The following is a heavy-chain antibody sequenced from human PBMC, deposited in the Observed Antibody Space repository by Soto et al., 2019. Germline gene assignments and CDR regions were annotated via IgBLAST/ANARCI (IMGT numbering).Heavy chain of an antibody. CDR2: INHSGST. CDR3: ASVSTAKNPYDY. CDR1: GGSFSGYY. V-gene: IGHV4-34*01. Sequence: SETLSLTXAVYGGSFSGYYWSWIRQPPGKGLEWIGEINHSGSTNYNPSLKSRVTISVDTSKNQFSLKLSSVTAADTAVYYCASVSTAKNPYDYWGQGTLVTVSS. J-gene: IGHJ4*02. D-gene: IGHD2-21*02.